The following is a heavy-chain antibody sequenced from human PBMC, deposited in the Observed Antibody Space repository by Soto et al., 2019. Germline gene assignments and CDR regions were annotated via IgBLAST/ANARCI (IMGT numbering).Heavy chain of an antibody. V-gene: IGHV4-31*03. J-gene: IGHJ3*01. D-gene: IGHD4-17*01. CDR1: GASITSGAYY. Sequence: PSETLSLTCTLSGASITSGAYYWTWVRQHPGKGLEWIGYVYYNGNTYFSPSLKSRLTISIDTSKNQFSLKLSSVTAADTAMYYCARARLRAVYAFDFWGQGTMVTVSS. CDR3: ARARLRAVYAFDF. CDR2: VYYNGNT.